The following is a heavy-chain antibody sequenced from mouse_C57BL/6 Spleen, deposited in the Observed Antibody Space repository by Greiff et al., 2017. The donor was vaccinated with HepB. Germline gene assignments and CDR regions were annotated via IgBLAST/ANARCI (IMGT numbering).Heavy chain of an antibody. CDR1: GYTFTDYY. J-gene: IGHJ4*01. CDR3: ARAGTCFYAMDY. CDR2: INPYNGGT. Sequence: VQLQQSGPVLVKPGASVKMSCKASGYTFTDYYMNWVKQSHGKSLEWIGVINPYNGGTSYNQKFKGKATLTVDKSSSTAYMDLNILTSEDSAVYYCARAGTCFYAMDYWGQGTSVTVSS. V-gene: IGHV1-19*01.